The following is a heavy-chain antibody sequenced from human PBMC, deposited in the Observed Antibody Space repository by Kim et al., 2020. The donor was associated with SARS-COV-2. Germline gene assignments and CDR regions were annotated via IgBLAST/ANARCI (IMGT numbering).Heavy chain of an antibody. D-gene: IGHD4-4*01. CDR1: SSYE. Sequence: SSYEMNWIRQAPGKGLGWVSYMSGRGTTIYYADSVRGRFTISRDNEKNSLYLQMNSLRAEDTAVYYCARGPNYSPFDYWGQGTLVTVSS. V-gene: IGHV3-48*03. CDR3: ARGPNYSPFDY. CDR2: MSGRGTTI. J-gene: IGHJ4*02.